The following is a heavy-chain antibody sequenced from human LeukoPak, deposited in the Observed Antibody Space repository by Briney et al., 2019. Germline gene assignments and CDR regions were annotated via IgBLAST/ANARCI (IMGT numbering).Heavy chain of an antibody. D-gene: IGHD2-15*01. Sequence: GGSLRLSCAASGFTFSSYAMSWVRQAPGKGLEWVSAISGSGGSTYYADSVKGRFTISRDNPKNTLYLQMNSLRAEDTAVYYCAKDGVVVAAASTYYYYMDVWGKGTTVTISS. CDR3: AKDGVVVAAASTYYYYMDV. J-gene: IGHJ6*03. CDR2: ISGSGGST. CDR1: GFTFSSYA. V-gene: IGHV3-23*01.